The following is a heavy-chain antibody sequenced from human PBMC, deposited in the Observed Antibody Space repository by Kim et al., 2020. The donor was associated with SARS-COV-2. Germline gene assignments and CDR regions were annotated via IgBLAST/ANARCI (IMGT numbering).Heavy chain of an antibody. Sequence: ASVKVSCKACGYMFTSYGFSWVRQAPGQGLEWLGWISARDGGTKYGQKVQGRVIMTTDTSTNTAYMELWSLRSDDTAMYYFARGAYGDVSFDYWGQVTLV. V-gene: IGHV1-18*04. D-gene: IGHD4-17*01. CDR2: ISARDGGT. J-gene: IGHJ4*02. CDR1: GYMFTSYG. CDR3: ARGAYGDVSFDY.